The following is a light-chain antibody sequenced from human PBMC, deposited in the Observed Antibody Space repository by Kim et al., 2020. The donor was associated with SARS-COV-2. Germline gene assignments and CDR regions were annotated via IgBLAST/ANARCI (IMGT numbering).Light chain of an antibody. CDR1: TSNIGRNL. V-gene: IGLV1-51*01. CDR2: DND. CDR3: GTWDNSLGSWV. Sequence: QNVTISCSGTTSNIGRNLVSLYQHLPGTAPKLLIYDNDNRPSGIPDRFSGPKSGTSATLGITGLQTGDEADFYCGTWDNSLGSWVLGTGTKVTVL. J-gene: IGLJ1*01.